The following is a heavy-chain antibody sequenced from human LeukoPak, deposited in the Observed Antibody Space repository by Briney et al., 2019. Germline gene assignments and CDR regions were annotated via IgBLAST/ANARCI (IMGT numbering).Heavy chain of an antibody. Sequence: PSETLSLTCAVYGGSFSGYYWSWIRQPPGKGLEWIGEINHSGSTNYNPSLKSRVTISVDTSKNQFSLKLSSVTAADTAVYYCARGIAARTYYYYYYMDVWGKGTTVTVSS. CDR1: GGSFSGYY. V-gene: IGHV4-34*01. CDR2: INHSGST. CDR3: ARGIAARTYYYYYYMDV. D-gene: IGHD6-6*01. J-gene: IGHJ6*03.